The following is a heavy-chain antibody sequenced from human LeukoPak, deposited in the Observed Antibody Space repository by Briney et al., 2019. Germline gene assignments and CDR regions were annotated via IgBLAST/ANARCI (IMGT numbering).Heavy chain of an antibody. CDR3: ATKTAPPRRVDSSDI. J-gene: IGHJ3*02. CDR1: GDSISPYY. D-gene: IGHD5-18*01. CDR2: IYTSGTT. V-gene: IGHV4-4*07. Sequence: PSETLSLTCSVSGDSISPYYWSRIRQPAGKGLEWIGRIYTSGTTYYNPSLKSRVTFSLDTSKNHFSLKLTSVTAADTAVYYCATKTAPPRRVDSSDIWGQGTMVTVSS.